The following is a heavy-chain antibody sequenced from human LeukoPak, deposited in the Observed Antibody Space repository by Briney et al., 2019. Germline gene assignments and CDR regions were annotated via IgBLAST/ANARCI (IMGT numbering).Heavy chain of an antibody. CDR3: AKELMYYGSRSELDS. CDR2: IQFDGSKK. V-gene: IGHV3-30*02. J-gene: IGHJ4*02. D-gene: IGHD3-10*01. CDR1: GFTFSSYA. Sequence: GGSLRLSCAASGFTFSSYAMRWVRQAPGKGLQWVSFIQFDGSKKYYGDSVRGRFTISRENSRNTVFLQMSSLRPEDTAIYYCAKELMYYGSRSELDSWGQGTLVTVSS.